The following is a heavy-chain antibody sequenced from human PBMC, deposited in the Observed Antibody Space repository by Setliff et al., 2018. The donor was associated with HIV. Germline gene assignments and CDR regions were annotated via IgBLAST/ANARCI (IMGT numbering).Heavy chain of an antibody. J-gene: IGHJ4*02. CDR2: IHHSGGT. Sequence: SETLSLTCTVSYGSISGHYWTWIRQPPGKGLEWIGYIHHSGGTQYNPSLMSRLTVSVDSSKNQFSLSLSSVTAADTAVYYCARLPDINSWPFDYWARGTLVTVS. V-gene: IGHV4-59*11. CDR1: YGSISGHY. D-gene: IGHD6-13*01. CDR3: ARLPDINSWPFDY.